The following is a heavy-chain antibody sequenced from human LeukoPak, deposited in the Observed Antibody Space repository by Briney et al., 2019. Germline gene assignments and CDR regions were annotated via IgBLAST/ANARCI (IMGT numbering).Heavy chain of an antibody. CDR3: ARDAYCTGGKCHRAFDI. V-gene: IGHV3-21*01. Sequence: PGGSLRLSCAASGFTFSSYSMNWVRQAPGKGLEWVSSISSSSYIYYADSVKGRFTISRDDAKKTLYLQMSSLRVEDTAVYYCARDAYCTGGKCHRAFDIWGQGTMVTVSP. J-gene: IGHJ3*02. CDR1: GFTFSSYS. CDR2: ISSSSYI. D-gene: IGHD2-8*02.